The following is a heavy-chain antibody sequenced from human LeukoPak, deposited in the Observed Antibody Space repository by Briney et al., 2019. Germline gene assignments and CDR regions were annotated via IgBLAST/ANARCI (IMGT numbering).Heavy chain of an antibody. CDR2: IYSSGVT. D-gene: IGHD2-8*01. CDR1: GGSINNYY. Sequence: SETLSLTCSVSGGSINNYYWSWIRQPPGKGLEWLGYIYSSGVTNYNPSLQSRLTISLDTSQNQFSLRVNSVTAADTAIYYCARHDNVPVIRHGFDHWGHGTLVTVSS. CDR3: ARHDNVPVIRHGFDH. V-gene: IGHV4-59*08. J-gene: IGHJ4*01.